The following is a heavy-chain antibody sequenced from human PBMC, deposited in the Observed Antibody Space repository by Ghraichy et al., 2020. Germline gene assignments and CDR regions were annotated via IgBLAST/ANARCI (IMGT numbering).Heavy chain of an antibody. V-gene: IGHV3-21*01. CDR1: GFTFSSYS. D-gene: IGHD3-22*01. Sequence: GESLNISCAASGFTFSSYSMNWVRQAPGKGLEWVSSISSSSSYIYYADSVKGRFTISRDNAKNSLYLQMNSLRAEDTAVYYCARGIVGYISGYLDAFDIWGQGTMVTVSS. CDR3: ARGIVGYISGYLDAFDI. J-gene: IGHJ3*02. CDR2: ISSSSSYI.